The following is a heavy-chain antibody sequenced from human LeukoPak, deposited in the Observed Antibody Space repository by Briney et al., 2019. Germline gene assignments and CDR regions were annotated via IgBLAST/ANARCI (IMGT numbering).Heavy chain of an antibody. CDR1: GYTFTGYY. Sequence: ASVKVSCKASGYTFTGYYMHWVRQAPGQGLEWMGWINPNSGGTNYAQKFQGRVTVTRDTSISTAFMELSRLRSDDTAVYYCAREKYSGTWDYWGQGTLVTVSS. CDR2: INPNSGGT. J-gene: IGHJ4*02. CDR3: AREKYSGTWDY. V-gene: IGHV1-2*02. D-gene: IGHD2-15*01.